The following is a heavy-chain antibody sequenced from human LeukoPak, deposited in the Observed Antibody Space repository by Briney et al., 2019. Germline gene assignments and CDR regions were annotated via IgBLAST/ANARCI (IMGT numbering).Heavy chain of an antibody. CDR2: ISAYNGNT. V-gene: IGHV1-18*01. CDR1: GYTFTSYV. CDR3: ARDSEGVYCSSTSCYSWFDP. J-gene: IGHJ5*02. Sequence: GASVKVSCKASGYTFTSYVISWVRQAPGQGLEWMGWISAYNGNTNYAQKLQGRVTMTTDTSTSTAYMELRSLRSDDTAVYYCARDSEGVYCSSTSCYSWFDPWGQGTLVTVSS. D-gene: IGHD2-2*02.